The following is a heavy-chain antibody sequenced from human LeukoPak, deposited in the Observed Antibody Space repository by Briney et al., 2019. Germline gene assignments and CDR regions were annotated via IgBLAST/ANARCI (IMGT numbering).Heavy chain of an antibody. D-gene: IGHD2-21*02. CDR2: INPNSGGT. V-gene: IGHV1-2*02. CDR3: ARGLPDPMAVYI. CDR1: GYTFTSYG. J-gene: IGHJ3*02. Sequence: ASVKVSCKASGYTFTSYGISWVRQAPGQGLEWMGWINPNSGGTNYAQKFQGRVTMTRDTSISTAYMELSRLRSDDTAVYYCARGLPDPMAVYIWGQGTMVTVSS.